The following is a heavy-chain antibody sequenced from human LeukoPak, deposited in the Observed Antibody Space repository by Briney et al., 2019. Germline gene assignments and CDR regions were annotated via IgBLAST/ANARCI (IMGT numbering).Heavy chain of an antibody. CDR2: ISSSGSTI. Sequence: GGSLRLSCAASGFTFSSYEMNWVRQAPEKGLEWGSYISSSGSTIYYADSVKGRFTISRDNAKNSLYLQMNSLRAEDTAVYYCARALGSSSWYKYFQHWGQGTLVTVSS. V-gene: IGHV3-48*03. CDR1: GFTFSSYE. D-gene: IGHD6-13*01. CDR3: ARALGSSSWYKYFQH. J-gene: IGHJ1*01.